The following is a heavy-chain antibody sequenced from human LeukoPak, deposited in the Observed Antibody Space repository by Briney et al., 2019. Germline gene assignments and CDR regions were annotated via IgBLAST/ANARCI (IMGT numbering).Heavy chain of an antibody. J-gene: IGHJ4*02. CDR2: INHSGST. D-gene: IGHD3-10*01. Sequence: SETLSLTCTVSGYSISSGYYWSWIRQPPGKGLEWIGEINHSGSTNYNPSLKSRVTISVDTSKNQLSLQLSAVTAADTAVYYCARPRVRGVIIRGFDYWGQGTLVTVSS. CDR1: GYSISSGYY. CDR3: ARPRVRGVIIRGFDY. V-gene: IGHV4-38-2*02.